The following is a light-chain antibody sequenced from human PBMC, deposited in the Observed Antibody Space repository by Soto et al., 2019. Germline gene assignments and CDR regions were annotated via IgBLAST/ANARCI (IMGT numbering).Light chain of an antibody. V-gene: IGKV3-20*01. CDR1: QSVSRH. CDR3: QQYGSSPRT. CDR2: DAS. Sequence: EIVLTQSPATLSLSPGERATLSCRASQSVSRHLAWYQQKPGQAPRLLIYDASNRATGIPARFSGSGSGTDFTLTIRRLEPEDFAVYYCQQYGSSPRTFGGGTKVEIK. J-gene: IGKJ4*01.